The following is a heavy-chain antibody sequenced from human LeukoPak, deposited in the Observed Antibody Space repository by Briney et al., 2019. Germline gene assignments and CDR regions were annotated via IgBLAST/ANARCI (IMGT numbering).Heavy chain of an antibody. Sequence: SETLSLTCAVYGGSFSGYYWSWIRQPPGKGLEWIGEINHSGSTNYNPSLKSRVTISVDTSKNQFSLKLSSVTAADTAVYYCARRIAFWSGYSLLYYYYYMDVWGKGTTVTVSS. J-gene: IGHJ6*03. D-gene: IGHD3-3*01. CDR2: INHSGST. V-gene: IGHV4-34*01. CDR1: GGSFSGYY. CDR3: ARRIAFWSGYSLLYYYYYMDV.